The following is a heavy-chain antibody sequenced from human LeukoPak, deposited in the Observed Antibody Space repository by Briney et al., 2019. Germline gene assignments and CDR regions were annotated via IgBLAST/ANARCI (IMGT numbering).Heavy chain of an antibody. D-gene: IGHD2-2*01. J-gene: IGHJ2*01. CDR2: IYTSGST. Sequence: SETLSLTCTVSGGSISSGSYYWSWIRQPAGKGLEWIGRIYTSGSTNYNPSLKSRVTISVDTSKNQFSLKLSSVTAADTAVYYCARGHCSSTTCYLPPDWYFDLWGRGTLVTVSS. CDR3: ARGHCSSTTCYLPPDWYFDL. V-gene: IGHV4-61*02. CDR1: GGSISSGSYY.